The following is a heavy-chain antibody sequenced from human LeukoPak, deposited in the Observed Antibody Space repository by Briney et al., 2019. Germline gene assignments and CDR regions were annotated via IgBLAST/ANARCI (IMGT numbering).Heavy chain of an antibody. V-gene: IGHV3-23*01. Sequence: GGSLRLSCAVSGSTLTEHAWSWVRQAPGEGLEWVSGIIDVGGTYYADSVKGRFTISRDSSKNTLYLQMNSLRAEDTAVYYCTRGPYGDDSNGYYGMDVWGQGTPVTVSS. CDR2: IIDVGGT. J-gene: IGHJ6*02. D-gene: IGHD4-17*01. CDR1: GSTLTEHA. CDR3: TRGPYGDDSNGYYGMDV.